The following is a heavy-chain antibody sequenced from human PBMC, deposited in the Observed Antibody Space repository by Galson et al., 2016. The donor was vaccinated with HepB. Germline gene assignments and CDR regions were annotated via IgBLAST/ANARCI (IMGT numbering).Heavy chain of an antibody. Sequence: SLRLSCAASGFTFITYGMHWVRQAPGKGLEWVAVTWYDGSNKYYADSVKGRFTISRDNSKNTLYLQVNSLGAEDTALYYCARGGYYYDSGDSPIDHWGQGTLVTVSS. J-gene: IGHJ4*02. CDR3: ARGGYYYDSGDSPIDH. V-gene: IGHV3-33*01. D-gene: IGHD3-22*01. CDR1: GFTFITYG. CDR2: TWYDGSNK.